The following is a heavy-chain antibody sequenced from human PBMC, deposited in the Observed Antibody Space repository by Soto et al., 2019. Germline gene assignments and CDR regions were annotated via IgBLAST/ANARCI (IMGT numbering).Heavy chain of an antibody. V-gene: IGHV4-34*01. CDR1: GGSISGYY. D-gene: IGHD6-13*01. CDR2: INHSGST. Sequence: SETLSLTCTVSGGSISGYYWSWIRQPPGKGLEWIGEINHSGSTNYNPSLKSRVTISVDTSKNQFSLKLSSVTAADTAVYYCARGKKLRSGTRAFDIWGQGTMVTVSS. CDR3: ARGKKLRSGTRAFDI. J-gene: IGHJ3*02.